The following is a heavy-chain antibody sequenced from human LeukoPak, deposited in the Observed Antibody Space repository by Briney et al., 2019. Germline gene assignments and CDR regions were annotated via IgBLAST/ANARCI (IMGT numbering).Heavy chain of an antibody. J-gene: IGHJ6*02. D-gene: IGHD5-18*01. V-gene: IGHV4-34*01. CDR3: ARHNSRYSYGLDYYYYGMDV. CDR1: GGSFSGYY. Sequence: PSETLSLTCAVYGGSFSGYYWSWIRQPPGKGLEWIGEINHSGSTNYNPSLKSRVTISVDTSKNQFSLKLSSVTAADTAVYYCARHNSRYSYGLDYYYYGMDVWGQGTTVTVSS. CDR2: INHSGST.